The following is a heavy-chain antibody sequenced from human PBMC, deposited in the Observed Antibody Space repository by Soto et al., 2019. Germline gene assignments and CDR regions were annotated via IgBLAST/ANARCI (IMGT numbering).Heavy chain of an antibody. CDR1: GFTFSSYA. J-gene: IGHJ4*02. D-gene: IGHD3-3*01. V-gene: IGHV3-23*01. Sequence: GGSLRLSCAASGFTFSSYAMSWVRQAPGRGLDWVSTISGGGGSTYYADSVKGRFTVSRDNSKNTLYLQINSLRAEDTAVYYCATAYYDFWSGLDYWGQGTLVTVSS. CDR2: ISGGGGST. CDR3: ATAYYDFWSGLDY.